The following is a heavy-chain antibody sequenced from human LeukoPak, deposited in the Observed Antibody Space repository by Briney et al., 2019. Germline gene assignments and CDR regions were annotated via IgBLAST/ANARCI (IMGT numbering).Heavy chain of an antibody. CDR3: ARDYYDSSGFSRFDP. CDR1: GYTFTGYY. Sequence: ASAKISCKASGYTFTGYYMHWVRQAPGQGLEWMGWINPNSGGTGYAQKFQGRVTMTRDTSISTAYMEVSRLRSDDTAVYYCARDYYDSSGFSRFDPWGRGTGVSVSS. CDR2: INPNSGGT. D-gene: IGHD3-22*01. V-gene: IGHV1-2*02. J-gene: IGHJ5*02.